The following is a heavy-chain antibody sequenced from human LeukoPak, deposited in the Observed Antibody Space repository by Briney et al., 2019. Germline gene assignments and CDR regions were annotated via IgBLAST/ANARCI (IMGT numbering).Heavy chain of an antibody. Sequence: QAGGSLRLSCAASGFTFSSYAMSWVRQAPGKGLEWVSAISGSGGSTYYADSVKGRFTISRDNSKSTLYLQMNSLRAEDTAVYYCAKVERIVVVPAAIQDYWGQGTLVTVSS. CDR2: ISGSGGST. CDR3: AKVERIVVVPAAIQDY. V-gene: IGHV3-23*01. D-gene: IGHD2-2*01. CDR1: GFTFSSYA. J-gene: IGHJ4*02.